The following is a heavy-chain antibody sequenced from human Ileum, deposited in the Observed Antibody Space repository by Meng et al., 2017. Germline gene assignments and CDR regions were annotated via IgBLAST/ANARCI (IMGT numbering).Heavy chain of an antibody. CDR2: IDPDGSDP. J-gene: IGHJ4*02. V-gene: IGHV3-74*03. CDR1: GFSFPDHW. D-gene: IGHD1-26*01. CDR3: ARALIVGATCKDY. Sequence: GGGLPPPGGALVPPLTASGFSFPDHWMHWVRQGPGKGPVWVSRIDPDGSDPTYADSVEGRFSISRDNAKNTLYLQMNSVRAEDTAVYYCARALIVGATCKDYWGQGTLVTVSS.